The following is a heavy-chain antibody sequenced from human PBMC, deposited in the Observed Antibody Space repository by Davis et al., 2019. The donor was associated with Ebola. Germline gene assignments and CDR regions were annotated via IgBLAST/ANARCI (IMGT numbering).Heavy chain of an antibody. CDR2: ISSSGSTI. V-gene: IGHV3-48*03. CDR3: AKTPTIWGSYRVFDY. D-gene: IGHD3-16*02. J-gene: IGHJ4*02. CDR1: GFTFSSYE. Sequence: GESLKISCAASGFTFSSYEMNWVRQAPGKGLEWVSYISSSGSTIYYADSVKGRFTISRDNSKNTLYLQMNSLRAEDTAVYYCAKTPTIWGSYRVFDYWGQGTLVTVSS.